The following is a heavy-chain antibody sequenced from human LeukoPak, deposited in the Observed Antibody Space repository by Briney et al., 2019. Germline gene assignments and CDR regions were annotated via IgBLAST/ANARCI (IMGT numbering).Heavy chain of an antibody. CDR3: AGDGIGYSSSWYSY. V-gene: IGHV3-21*01. CDR2: ISSSSSYI. D-gene: IGHD6-13*01. CDR1: GFTFSSYS. Sequence: GGSLRLSCAASGFTFSSYSMNWVRQAPGKGLEWVSSISSSSSYIYYADSVKGRFTISRDNAKNSLYLQMNSLRAEDTAVYYCAGDGIGYSSSWYSYWGQGTLVTVSS. J-gene: IGHJ4*02.